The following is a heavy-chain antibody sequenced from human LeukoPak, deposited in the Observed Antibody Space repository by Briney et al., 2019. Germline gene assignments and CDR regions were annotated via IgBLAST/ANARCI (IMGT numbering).Heavy chain of an antibody. D-gene: IGHD3-22*01. CDR3: ARVLLSTHPKKKGIDAAMQYDTPIDY. V-gene: IGHV3-21*01. J-gene: IGHJ4*02. Sequence: GGSLRLSCAASGFTFSNAWMSWVRQAPGKGLEWVSSISSSSSYIYYADSVKGRFTISRDNAKNSLYLQMNSLRAEDTAVYYCARVLLSTHPKKKGIDAAMQYDTPIDYWGQGTLVTVSS. CDR2: ISSSSSYI. CDR1: GFTFSNAW.